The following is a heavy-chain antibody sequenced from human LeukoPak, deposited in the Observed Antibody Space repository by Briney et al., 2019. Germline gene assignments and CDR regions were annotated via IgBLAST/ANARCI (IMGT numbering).Heavy chain of an antibody. Sequence: SETLSLTCTVSGDSISSSRWTWIRQPPGKGLEWIGYVFYGGSTNYNPSLKSRVTISIGTAKDRFSLRLTSVTAADTAVYYCARLVEHNLKDWGQGMLVTVSS. CDR2: VFYGGST. V-gene: IGHV4-59*01. CDR1: GDSISSSR. D-gene: IGHD6-19*01. J-gene: IGHJ4*02. CDR3: ARLVEHNLKD.